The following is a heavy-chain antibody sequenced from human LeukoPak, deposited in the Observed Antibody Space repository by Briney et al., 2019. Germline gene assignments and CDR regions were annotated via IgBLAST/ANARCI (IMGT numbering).Heavy chain of an antibody. V-gene: IGHV1-69*13. Sequence: SVKVSCKASGYTFTSYGISWVRQAPGQGLEWMGGIIPIFGTANYAQKFQGRVTITADESTSTAYMELSSLRSEDTAVYYCARDLVAGRGPAMWAFDIWGQGTMVTVSS. CDR3: ARDLVAGRGPAMWAFDI. CDR2: IIPIFGTA. CDR1: GYTFTSYG. J-gene: IGHJ3*02. D-gene: IGHD6-19*01.